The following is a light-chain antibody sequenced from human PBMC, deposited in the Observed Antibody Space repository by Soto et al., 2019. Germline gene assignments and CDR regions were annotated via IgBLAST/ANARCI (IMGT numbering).Light chain of an antibody. CDR2: EVT. V-gene: IGLV2-14*01. J-gene: IGLJ1*01. CDR3: SSYTSSNTPYV. Sequence: QSVLTQPASVSGSPGQSITISCTGSSSDVGAYHFVSWYQHHPGKAPKLILYEVTARPSGVSSRFSGSKSGNTASLTISGLQADDEANYYCSSYTSSNTPYVLGTGTKV. CDR1: SSDVGAYHF.